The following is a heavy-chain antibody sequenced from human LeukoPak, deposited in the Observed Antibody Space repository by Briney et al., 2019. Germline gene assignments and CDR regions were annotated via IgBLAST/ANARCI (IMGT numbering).Heavy chain of an antibody. V-gene: IGHV4-59*08. J-gene: IGHJ4*02. Sequence: SETLSLTCTVYGGSFSGYDWDWIRQPPGKGLEWIGYIYYSGNTNYNPSLKSRVTISVDTSKNQFSLKLSSVTAADTAVYYCARHVGKWGFDYWGQGTLVAVSS. D-gene: IGHD1-26*01. CDR2: IYYSGNT. CDR3: ARHVGKWGFDY. CDR1: GGSFSGYD.